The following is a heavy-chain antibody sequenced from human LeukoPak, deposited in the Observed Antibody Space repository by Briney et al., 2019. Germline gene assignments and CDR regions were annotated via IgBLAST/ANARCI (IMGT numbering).Heavy chain of an antibody. CDR2: IYPDDSDT. J-gene: IGHJ4*02. Sequence: GEALKISLKASGYGFTDYWIGWVRQTPGKGLEGMGGIYPDDSDTRYSPSFQGQVTISADKSIATVYLQWSSLKASDTALFYCARHGASARRTVDFWGQGTLVTVSS. V-gene: IGHV5-51*01. CDR1: GYGFTDYW. D-gene: IGHD2-2*01. CDR3: ARHGASARRTVDF.